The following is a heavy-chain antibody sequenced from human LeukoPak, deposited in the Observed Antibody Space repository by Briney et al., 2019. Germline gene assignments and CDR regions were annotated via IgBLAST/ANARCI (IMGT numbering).Heavy chain of an antibody. CDR2: IYYSGRT. CDR1: GGSFSGYY. V-gene: IGHV4-31*11. D-gene: IGHD3-10*01. J-gene: IGHJ5*02. CDR3: ARDSITMVRGVSSYRFDP. Sequence: SETLSLTCAAYGGSFSGYYWSWIRQHPGKGLEWIGYIYYSGRTYYNPSLKSRVTISVDTSKNQFSLKLSSVTAADTAVYYCARDSITMVRGVSSYRFDPWGQGTLVTVSS.